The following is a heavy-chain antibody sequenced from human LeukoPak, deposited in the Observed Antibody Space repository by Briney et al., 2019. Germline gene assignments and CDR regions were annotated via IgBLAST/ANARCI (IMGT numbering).Heavy chain of an antibody. V-gene: IGHV3-74*01. CDR2: INTDGSST. D-gene: IGHD3-3*01. Sequence: GRSLRLSCAASGFTFDDYAMHWVRQAPGKGLVWVSRINTDGSSTSYADSVKGRFTISRDNAKNTLYLQMNSLRAEDTAVYYCARDRNTIFGHYNWFDPWGQGTLVTVSS. CDR3: ARDRNTIFGHYNWFDP. J-gene: IGHJ5*02. CDR1: GFTFDDYA.